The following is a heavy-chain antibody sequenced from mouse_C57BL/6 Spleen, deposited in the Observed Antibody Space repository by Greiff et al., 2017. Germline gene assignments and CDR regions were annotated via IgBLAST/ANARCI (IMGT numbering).Heavy chain of an antibody. J-gene: IGHJ4*01. Sequence: EVKVVESVAELVRPGASVKLSCTASGFNIKNSYMHWVKQRPEQGLEWIGRIDPANGNTKYAPKFQGKAPITAYTSSNTAYLQLSSLTSEDTAIYYGARGGTCLYAMDYWGQGTSVTVSS. CDR3: ARGGTCLYAMDY. V-gene: IGHV14-3*01. D-gene: IGHD4-1*01. CDR1: GFNIKNSY. CDR2: IDPANGNT.